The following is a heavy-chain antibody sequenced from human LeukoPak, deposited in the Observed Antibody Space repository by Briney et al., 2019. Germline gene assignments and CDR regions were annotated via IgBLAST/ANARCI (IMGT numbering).Heavy chain of an antibody. J-gene: IGHJ4*02. V-gene: IGHV1-18*01. D-gene: IGHD6-13*01. CDR3: ARGTGIAAGTDY. CDR2: ISAYNGNT. Sequence: ASVKVSCKASGYTFITFGISWVRQAPGQGLEWMGWISAYNGNTNYAQKFQGRVTMTTDTSTRAAYMELGSLRTDDTAVYYCARGTGIAAGTDYWGQGTLVTVSS. CDR1: GYTFITFG.